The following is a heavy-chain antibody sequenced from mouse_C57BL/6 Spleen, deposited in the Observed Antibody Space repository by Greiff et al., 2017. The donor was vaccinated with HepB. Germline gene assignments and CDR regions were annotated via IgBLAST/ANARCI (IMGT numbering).Heavy chain of an antibody. Sequence: DVKLQESGPGLVKPSQSLSLTCSVTGYSITSGYYWNWIRQFPGNKLEWMGYISYDGSNNYNPSLKNRISITRDTSKNQFFLKLNSVTTEDTATYYCARADDYDVYFDYWGQGTTLTVSS. V-gene: IGHV3-6*01. CDR3: ARADDYDVYFDY. CDR2: ISYDGSN. D-gene: IGHD2-4*01. CDR1: GYSITSGYY. J-gene: IGHJ2*01.